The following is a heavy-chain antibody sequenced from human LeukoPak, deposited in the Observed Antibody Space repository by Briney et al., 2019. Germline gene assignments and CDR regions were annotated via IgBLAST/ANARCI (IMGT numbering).Heavy chain of an antibody. Sequence: GGSLTLSCAASGFTFSIYAMSWVRQAPGKGLEWVSEIYGSGRRTYYADFLKGRFTISRDNSKNTVYLQMNSLRAEDTAVYYCVKEGTSAYFDAWGQGTLVTVSS. V-gene: IGHV3-23*01. J-gene: IGHJ4*02. CDR1: GFTFSIYA. CDR2: IYGSGRRT. D-gene: IGHD3-9*01. CDR3: VKEGTSAYFDA.